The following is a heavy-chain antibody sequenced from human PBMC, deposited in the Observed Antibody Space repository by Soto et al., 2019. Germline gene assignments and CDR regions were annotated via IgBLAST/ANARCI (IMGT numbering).Heavy chain of an antibody. V-gene: IGHV3-21*02. D-gene: IGHD2-21*01. CDR3: ARDSAWGLWFVP. Sequence: EVQLVESGGGLVEPGGSLRLSCAASGFTFSSYLMTWVRESPGKGLEWVASISTASSYIYYADSVKGRFTISRDDAKTSLSLQMNSLRAEDTAVYYCARDSAWGLWFVPWGQGTLVTVSS. J-gene: IGHJ5*02. CDR2: ISTASSYI. CDR1: GFTFSSYL.